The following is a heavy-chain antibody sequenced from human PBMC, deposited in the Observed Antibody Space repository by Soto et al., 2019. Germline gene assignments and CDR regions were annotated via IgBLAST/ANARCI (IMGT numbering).Heavy chain of an antibody. Sequence: EVQLVESGGGLVKPGGSLRLSCAASGFTFSSYSMNWVRQAPGKGLEWVSSISSSSSYIYYADSVKGRFTISRDNAKNALYLQMNSLRVEDTAVYYCARDQPGYSYGYGLGYCGQGTLVTVSS. J-gene: IGHJ4*02. CDR1: GFTFSSYS. D-gene: IGHD5-18*01. V-gene: IGHV3-21*01. CDR2: ISSSSSYI. CDR3: ARDQPGYSYGYGLGY.